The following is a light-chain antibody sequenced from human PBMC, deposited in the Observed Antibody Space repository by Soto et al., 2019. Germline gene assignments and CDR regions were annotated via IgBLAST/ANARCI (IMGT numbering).Light chain of an antibody. CDR3: AAWDDRLSAYV. CDR1: ISNIESNP. J-gene: IGLJ1*01. CDR2: RNK. V-gene: IGLV1-47*01. Sequence: QSVLTLPPSACRTATQHVTISCSGGISNIESNPVYWHQHLPGSAPKLLVYRNKQRPSGVPDRFSDSKSGTSAFLAISGLRSEDEADYYCAAWDDRLSAYVFGTGSKVTVL.